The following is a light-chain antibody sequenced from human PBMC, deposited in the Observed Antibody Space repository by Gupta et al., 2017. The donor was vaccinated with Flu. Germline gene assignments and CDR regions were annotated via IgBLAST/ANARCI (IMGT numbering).Light chain of an antibody. J-gene: IGLJ3*02. V-gene: IGLV1-44*01. CDR3: ASWDEGLNGWV. Sequence: SGGGSNIGTNTVNWYQQVPGTAPKRLIYANNQRPSGVPDRFSGSRSGTAASLAISGLQSGDEADYYCASWDEGLNGWVFGGGTKLTVL. CDR2: ANN. CDR1: GSNIGTNT.